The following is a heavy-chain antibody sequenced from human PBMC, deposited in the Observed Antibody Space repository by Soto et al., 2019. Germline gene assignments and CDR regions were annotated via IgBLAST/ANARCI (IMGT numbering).Heavy chain of an antibody. CDR2: TYYRSKWYN. CDR1: GDRVSSNSAA. V-gene: IGHV6-1*01. Sequence: SPTLLLPCAISGDRVSSNSAAWNWIRQSPSRGLEWLGRTYYRSKWYNDYAVSVKSRITINPDTSKNQFSLQLNSVTPEDTAVYYCARDSSGWGLHNWFDPWGQGTLVTVSS. D-gene: IGHD6-19*01. CDR3: ARDSSGWGLHNWFDP. J-gene: IGHJ5*02.